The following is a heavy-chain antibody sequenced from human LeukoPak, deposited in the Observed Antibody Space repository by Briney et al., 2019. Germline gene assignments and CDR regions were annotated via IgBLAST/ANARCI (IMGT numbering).Heavy chain of an antibody. CDR3: ARGGGATNGYDY. Sequence: ASVKVSSEASGYTFTSYYMHWVRQTPGEGLEWIGIINPSGGSTSYAQKFQGRVNMTRDTSTSTVSMELSSLRSEDTAVYYCARGGGATNGYDYWGQGTMVTVSS. CDR1: GYTFTSYY. J-gene: IGHJ4*02. CDR2: INPSGGST. D-gene: IGHD1-26*01. V-gene: IGHV1-46*01.